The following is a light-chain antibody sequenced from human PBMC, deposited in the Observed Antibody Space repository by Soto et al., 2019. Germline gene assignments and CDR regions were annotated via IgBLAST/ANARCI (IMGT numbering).Light chain of an antibody. Sequence: QSALTQPASVSGSLGQSITISCTGTSSDVGSYNLVSWYQHHPGKAPKLLIFEGTKRPSGISNRFSGSKSGNTASLSISGLQAEDEAFYPCSSYAVFPPYVSGPGTKVTV. CDR2: EGT. CDR1: SSDVGSYNL. J-gene: IGLJ1*01. CDR3: SSYAVFPPYV. V-gene: IGLV2-23*01.